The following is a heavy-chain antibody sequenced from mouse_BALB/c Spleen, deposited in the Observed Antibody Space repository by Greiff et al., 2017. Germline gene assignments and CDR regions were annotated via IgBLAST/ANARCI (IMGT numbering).Heavy chain of an antibody. CDR3: ARFGNYDAY. Sequence: VQLKESGPELVKPGASVKMSCKASGFTFTNYVMHWVKQKPGQGLEWIGYINPYNDGTKYNEKFKGKATLTSDKSSSTAYMELSSLTSEDSAVYYCARFGNYDAYWGQGTLVTVSA. CDR2: INPYNDGT. D-gene: IGHD2-1*01. CDR1: GFTFTNYV. V-gene: IGHV1-14*01. J-gene: IGHJ3*01.